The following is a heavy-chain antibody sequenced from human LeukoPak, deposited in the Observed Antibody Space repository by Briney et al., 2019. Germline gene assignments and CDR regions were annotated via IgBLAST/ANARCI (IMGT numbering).Heavy chain of an antibody. CDR1: GDSLRSYY. CDR3: TREYDSAGLPDY. J-gene: IGHJ4*02. V-gene: IGHV4-59*01. CDR2: IYHSGST. Sequence: PSETLSLTCTVSGDSLRSYYWNWIRQPPGKGLEWIGHIYHSGSTSYNPSLKSRVTISMDMPKNQFSLKVTSVTAADTAVYYCTREYDSAGLPDYWGQGTLVTVSS. D-gene: IGHD3-22*01.